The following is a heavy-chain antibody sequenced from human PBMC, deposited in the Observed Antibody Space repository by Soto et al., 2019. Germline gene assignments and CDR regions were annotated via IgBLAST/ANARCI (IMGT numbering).Heavy chain of an antibody. V-gene: IGHV3-73*01. CDR1: GFTFGGSA. CDR3: TRDRYIEYYDFWSGYFPGKTPDY. Sequence: QPGGSLRLSCAASGFTFGGSAMHWVRQASGKGLEWVGRIRSKANSYATAYAASVKGRFTISRDDSKNTAYLQMNSLKTEDTAVYYCTRDRYIEYYDFWSGYFPGKTPDYWGQGTLVTASS. J-gene: IGHJ4*02. CDR2: IRSKANSYAT. D-gene: IGHD3-3*01.